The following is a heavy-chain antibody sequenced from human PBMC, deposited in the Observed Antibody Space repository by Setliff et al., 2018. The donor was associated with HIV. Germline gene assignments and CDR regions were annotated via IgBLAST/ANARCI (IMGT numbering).Heavy chain of an antibody. Sequence: GGSLRLSCTASGFTFGDYGMNWVRQAPGKGLEWVGIIRSKARGGTTEYAASVKGRFTISRDDSKSIAYLQMNSLKTEDTAVYYCTRESTAAHHSDYWGQGTLVTVSS. D-gene: IGHD4-17*01. V-gene: IGHV3-49*04. CDR1: GFTFGDYG. J-gene: IGHJ4*02. CDR2: IRSKARGGTT. CDR3: TRESTAAHHSDY.